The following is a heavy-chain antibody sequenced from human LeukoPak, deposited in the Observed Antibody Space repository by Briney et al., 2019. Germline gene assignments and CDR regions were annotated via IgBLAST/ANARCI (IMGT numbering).Heavy chain of an antibody. V-gene: IGHV3-30*03. CDR3: ASGSRGVEW. D-gene: IGHD2-8*01. Sequence: QPGRSLRLSCAASGFTFSSYGMHWVRQAPGKGLEWVAVISYDGSNKYYADSVKGRFTISRDNSKNTLYLQMNSLRAEDTAVYYCASGSRGVEWWGQGTLVTVSS. CDR1: GFTFSSYG. J-gene: IGHJ4*02. CDR2: ISYDGSNK.